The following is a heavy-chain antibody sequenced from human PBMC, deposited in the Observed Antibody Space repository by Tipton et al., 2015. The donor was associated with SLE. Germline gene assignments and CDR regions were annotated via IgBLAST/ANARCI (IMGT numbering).Heavy chain of an antibody. J-gene: IGHJ4*02. CDR1: GRSFSGYY. CDR3: VVCSPASCAYFDY. V-gene: IGHV4-34*01. Sequence: TLSLTCAVYGRSFSGYYWSWIRQPPGKGLEWIGEINLGGSTTYNPSLNSRVTISVDTSKNQFSLKLSSVTAADTAVYYCVVCSPASCAYFDYWGQGRLVTVSS. D-gene: IGHD2-2*01. CDR2: INLGGST.